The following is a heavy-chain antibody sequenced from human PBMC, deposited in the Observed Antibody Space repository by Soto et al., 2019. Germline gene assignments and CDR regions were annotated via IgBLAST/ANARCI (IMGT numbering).Heavy chain of an antibody. J-gene: IGHJ4*02. Sequence: EVQLVESGGGLVQPGGSLTLSCAASGFTGNSNYINWVRQAPGKGLEWVSVIYSGGSTYYADSVNGRFTISRDKSKNTVYLQMNSLRVEDTAMYYCVRDPSTIAYWGQGTLVTVSS. CDR2: IYSGGST. CDR1: GFTGNSNY. V-gene: IGHV3-66*01. D-gene: IGHD1-1*01. CDR3: VRDPSTIAY.